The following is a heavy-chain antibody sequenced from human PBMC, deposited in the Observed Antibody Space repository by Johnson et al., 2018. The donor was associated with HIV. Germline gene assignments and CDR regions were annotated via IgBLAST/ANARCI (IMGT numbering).Heavy chain of an antibody. Sequence: VQLVESGGGLVQPGGSLRLSCAAFGFTVRSNYMSWVRQAPGKGLEWVSVIYSGGSTYYADSVKGRFTISRDNSKNTLYLHMNSLRAEDTAVYYCARDQSNGWNRGAFDIWGQGTVVTVSS. J-gene: IGHJ3*02. CDR2: IYSGGST. CDR1: GFTVRSNY. CDR3: ARDQSNGWNRGAFDI. D-gene: IGHD6-19*01. V-gene: IGHV3-66*01.